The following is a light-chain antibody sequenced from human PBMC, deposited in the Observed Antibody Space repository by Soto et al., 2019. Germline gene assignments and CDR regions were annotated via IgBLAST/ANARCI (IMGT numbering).Light chain of an antibody. CDR1: QSVSSNY. V-gene: IGKV3-20*01. J-gene: IGKJ1*01. CDR3: HQYGRSPRT. Sequence: EIVLTQSPGTLSLSPGDRATLSCRASQSVSSNYLAWYQQKPGQAPRLLIYGASSRATDIPDRFSGSGSGTDFTLTISRLEPEDFALYYCHQYGRSPRTFGQGTKVDIK. CDR2: GAS.